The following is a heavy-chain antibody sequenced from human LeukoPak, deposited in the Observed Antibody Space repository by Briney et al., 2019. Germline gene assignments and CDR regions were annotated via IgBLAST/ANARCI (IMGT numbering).Heavy chain of an antibody. Sequence: ASETLSLTCTVSGGSIRSYYWSWIRQPRGKGLEGIGYIYFSGTTSYNPSLKSRVTISVDRSKNQFSLKLSSVAAADTAVYYCARSYDTNFDYWGQGTLVTVSS. J-gene: IGHJ4*02. CDR2: IYFSGTT. CDR1: GGSIRSYY. CDR3: ARSYDTNFDY. V-gene: IGHV4-59*01. D-gene: IGHD3-3*01.